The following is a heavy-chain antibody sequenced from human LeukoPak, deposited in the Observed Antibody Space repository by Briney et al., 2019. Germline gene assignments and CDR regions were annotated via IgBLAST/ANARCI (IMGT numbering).Heavy chain of an antibody. Sequence: GGSLRLSCAASGFTFSSYGMHWVRQAPGKGLEWVAVISYDGSNKHYADSVKGRFTISRDNSKNTLYLQMNSLRAEDTAVYYCATGRAFDIWGQGTMVTVSS. D-gene: IGHD3-10*01. CDR1: GFTFSSYG. J-gene: IGHJ3*02. CDR2: ISYDGSNK. CDR3: ATGRAFDI. V-gene: IGHV3-30*03.